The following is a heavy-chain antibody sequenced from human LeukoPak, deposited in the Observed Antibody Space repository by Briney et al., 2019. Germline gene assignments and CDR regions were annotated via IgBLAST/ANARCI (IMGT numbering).Heavy chain of an antibody. CDR3: ARRGIAVAGRWFDY. V-gene: IGHV3-7*01. J-gene: IGHJ4*02. Sequence: PGGSLRLSCAASGFTFSSYNMNWVRQAPGKGLEWVANIKQDGSEKYYVDSVKGRFTISRDNAKNSLYLQMNSLRAEDTAVYYCARRGIAVAGRWFDYWGQGTLVTVSS. D-gene: IGHD6-19*01. CDR1: GFTFSSYN. CDR2: IKQDGSEK.